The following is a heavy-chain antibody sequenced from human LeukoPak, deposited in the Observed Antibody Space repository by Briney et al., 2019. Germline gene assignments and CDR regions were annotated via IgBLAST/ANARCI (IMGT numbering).Heavy chain of an antibody. Sequence: GESLQISCKGSGYSFTNYWIGWVRQMPGKGLEWMGIIYPGDSDTTYSPSFQGQVTISADKSISTAYLQWSSLKASDTAMYYCARRQGCSSTSCPPDYWGQGTLVTVSP. CDR3: ARRQGCSSTSCPPDY. D-gene: IGHD2-2*01. CDR1: GYSFTNYW. CDR2: IYPGDSDT. V-gene: IGHV5-51*01. J-gene: IGHJ4*02.